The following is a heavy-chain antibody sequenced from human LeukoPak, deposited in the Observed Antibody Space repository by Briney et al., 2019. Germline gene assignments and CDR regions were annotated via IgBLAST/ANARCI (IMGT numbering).Heavy chain of an antibody. V-gene: IGHV3-30*03. CDR2: ISYDGSNK. D-gene: IGHD1-26*01. J-gene: IGHJ3*02. Sequence: GRSLRLSCAASGFTFSSYGMHWVRQAPGKGLEWVAVISYDGSNKYYADSVKSRFTISRDNSKNTLYLQMNSLRAEDTAVYYCARSYSDAFDIWGQGTMVTVSS. CDR3: ARSYSDAFDI. CDR1: GFTFSSYG.